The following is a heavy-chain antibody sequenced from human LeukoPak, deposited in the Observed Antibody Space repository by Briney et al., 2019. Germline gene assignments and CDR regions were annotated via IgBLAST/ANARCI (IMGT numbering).Heavy chain of an antibody. CDR3: ARAGTRVGSFDY. CDR1: GGSISSGGYY. J-gene: IGHJ4*02. D-gene: IGHD4-23*01. CDR2: IYNSGST. Sequence: SETLSLTCTVSGGSISSGGYYWSWIRQHPGKGLEWIGYIYNSGSTYYNPSLKSRVNISGDTSKNQFSLNLSSVTAADTAIYYCARAGTRVGSFDYWGQGTLGTVSS. V-gene: IGHV4-31*03.